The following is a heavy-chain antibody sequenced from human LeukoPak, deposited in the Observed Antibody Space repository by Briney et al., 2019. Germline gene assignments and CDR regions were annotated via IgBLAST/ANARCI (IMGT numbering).Heavy chain of an antibody. CDR3: ARDSSYYYDSSGYLRFDP. J-gene: IGHJ5*02. V-gene: IGHV1-18*01. Sequence: ASVKVSFKASGYTFTSYGISWVRQAPGQGLEWMGWINAYNGNTNYAQKLQGRVTMTTDTSTSTAYMELRSLRSDDTAVYYCARDSSYYYDSSGYLRFDPWGQGTLVTVSS. CDR2: INAYNGNT. D-gene: IGHD3-22*01. CDR1: GYTFTSYG.